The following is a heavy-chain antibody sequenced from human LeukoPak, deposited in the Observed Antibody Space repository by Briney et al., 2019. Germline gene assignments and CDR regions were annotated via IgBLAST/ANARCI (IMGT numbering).Heavy chain of an antibody. CDR1: GGSFSGYY. Sequence: PSGTLSLSCAVYGGSFSGYYLNWIRQPPGKGLEWIGEINRGGSTNYNPSLKSRVTISVDTSNNQFSLKLTSVTAADTAVYYCARNYNYGRYFFDSWGRGILVTVSS. V-gene: IGHV4-34*01. CDR2: INRGGST. J-gene: IGHJ4*02. D-gene: IGHD3-10*01. CDR3: ARNYNYGRYFFDS.